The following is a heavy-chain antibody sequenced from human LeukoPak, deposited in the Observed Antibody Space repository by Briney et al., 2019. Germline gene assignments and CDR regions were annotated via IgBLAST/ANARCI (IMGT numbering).Heavy chain of an antibody. J-gene: IGHJ4*02. D-gene: IGHD5-24*01. CDR1: GYPFSNYD. CDR3: ARDRVGVGGNGYEN. Sequence: ASVKVSCKASGYPFSNYDINWLRQATGKGLEWMGWMNPKSGNTGYVQKFQGRVIMTRDTSISTAYMELSSLTSEDTAVYFCARDRVGVGGNGYENWGQGTLVTVSS. CDR2: MNPKSGNT. V-gene: IGHV1-8*01.